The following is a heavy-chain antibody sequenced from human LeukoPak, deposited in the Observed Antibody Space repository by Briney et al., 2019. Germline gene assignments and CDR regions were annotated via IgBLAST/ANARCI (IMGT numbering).Heavy chain of an antibody. CDR2: VFHTGNT. D-gene: IGHD6-19*01. J-gene: IGHJ4*02. CDR1: GFSISSDYY. V-gene: IGHV4-38-2*01. CDR3: ARATGWYRSGFDS. Sequence: SETLSLTCAVSGFSISSDYYWAWIRQPPGQGLEWIASVFHTGNTYYNPSLKSRVIISIDTSRSQLSLTLNSVAAADTAIYYCARATGWYRSGFDSWGQGTLVTVSS.